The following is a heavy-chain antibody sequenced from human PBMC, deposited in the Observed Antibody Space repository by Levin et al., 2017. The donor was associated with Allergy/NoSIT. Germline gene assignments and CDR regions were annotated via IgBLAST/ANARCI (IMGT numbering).Heavy chain of an antibody. CDR3: AHKGTGGLFDP. J-gene: IGHJ5*02. D-gene: IGHD2-8*02. V-gene: IGHV2-5*02. CDR1: SLTTAGVA. CDR2: IYWDDDK. Sequence: SLTTAGVAVGWIRQPPGKALEWLALIYWDDDKRYSPALKSRLTITKDTSKNQVVLTVTNMDPVDTATYYCAHKGTGGLFDPWGQGTLVTVSS.